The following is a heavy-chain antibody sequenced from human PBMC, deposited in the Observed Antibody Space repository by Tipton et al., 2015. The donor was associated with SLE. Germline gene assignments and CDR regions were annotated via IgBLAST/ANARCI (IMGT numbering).Heavy chain of an antibody. CDR1: GGSISSYY. CDR2: IYYSGST. D-gene: IGHD2-2*01. CDR3: ARHMPGVDAFDI. V-gene: IGHV4-59*08. Sequence: LRLSCTVSGGSISSYYWNWIRQPPEKGLEWIGYIYYSGSTNYNPSLKSRVTISVDTSKNQFSLKLSPVTAADTAVYYCARHMPGVDAFDIWGHGTMVTVSS. J-gene: IGHJ3*02.